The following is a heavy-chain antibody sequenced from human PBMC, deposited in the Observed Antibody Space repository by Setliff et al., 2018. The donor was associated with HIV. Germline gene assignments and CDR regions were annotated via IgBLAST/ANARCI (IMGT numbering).Heavy chain of an antibody. J-gene: IGHJ3*02. D-gene: IGHD1-26*01. CDR2: IYHSVIT. V-gene: IGHV4-38-2*02. Sequence: SETLCLTCTVSGYSISSGYYWGWIRQPPGKGLEWIGSIYHSVITYYNSSLKSRVTISVDTSKNQFSLNLTSVTAADTAVYYCARLGYSGSLVGAFDIWGQGTMVTVSS. CDR1: GYSISSGYY. CDR3: ARLGYSGSLVGAFDI.